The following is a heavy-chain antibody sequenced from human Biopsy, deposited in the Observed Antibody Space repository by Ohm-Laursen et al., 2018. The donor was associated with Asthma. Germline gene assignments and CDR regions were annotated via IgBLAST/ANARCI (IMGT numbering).Heavy chain of an antibody. V-gene: IGHV3-30*04. CDR3: ARGKTWGRSYYFDY. D-gene: IGHD6-6*01. CDR1: GFTFSRYV. Sequence: SLRLSCTASGFTFSRYVMHWVRQAPGKGLEWVAVISNDGKNEYYGDSVKGRFTISRDNSKDTLYLQVNSLRGDDTAAYYCARGKTWGRSYYFDYWGQGTLVTVSS. J-gene: IGHJ4*02. CDR2: ISNDGKNE.